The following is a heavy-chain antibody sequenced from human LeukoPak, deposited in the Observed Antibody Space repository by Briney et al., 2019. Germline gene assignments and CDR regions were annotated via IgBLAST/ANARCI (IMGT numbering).Heavy chain of an antibody. CDR2: IIPIFGTA. J-gene: IGHJ6*02. V-gene: IGHV1-69*13. D-gene: IGHD4-11*01. CDR1: GGTFSSYG. Sequence: SVKVSCKASGGTFSSYGISWVRQAPGQGLEWMGGIIPIFGTANYAQKFQGRVTITADESTSTAYMELSSLKSEDTAVYYCARDKTVTGYYGMDVWGQGTTVTVSS. CDR3: ARDKTVTGYYGMDV.